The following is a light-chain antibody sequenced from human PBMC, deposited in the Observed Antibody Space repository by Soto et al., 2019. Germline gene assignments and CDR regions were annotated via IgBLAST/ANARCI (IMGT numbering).Light chain of an antibody. CDR3: QHYNSYSEA. CDR1: QTISSW. V-gene: IGKV1-5*03. Sequence: DIQTTQSPSTLCGSVGDRVTITCRASQTISSWLAWYQQKPGKAPKLLIYKASTLKSGVPSRFSGSGSGTEFTLTISSLQPDDFATYYCQHYNSYSEAFGQGTKVDI. CDR2: KAS. J-gene: IGKJ1*01.